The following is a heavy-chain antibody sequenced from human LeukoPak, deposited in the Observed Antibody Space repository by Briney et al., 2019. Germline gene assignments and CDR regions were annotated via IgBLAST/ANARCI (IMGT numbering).Heavy chain of an antibody. Sequence: GGSLRLSCAASGFTFSSYEMHWVRQAPGKGLEWVSYISSSGSTIYYADSVKGRFTIPRDNAKNSLYLQMNSLRAEDTAVYYCARVKDPGGYYYYYYMDVWGKGTTVTVSS. D-gene: IGHD3-16*01. CDR1: GFTFSSYE. CDR3: ARVKDPGGYYYYYYMDV. CDR2: ISSSGSTI. J-gene: IGHJ6*03. V-gene: IGHV3-48*03.